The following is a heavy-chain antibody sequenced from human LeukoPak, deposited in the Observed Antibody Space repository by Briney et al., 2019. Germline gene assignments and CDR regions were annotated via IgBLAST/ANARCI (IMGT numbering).Heavy chain of an antibody. CDR1: EYTLTELS. J-gene: IGHJ6*02. V-gene: IGHV1-24*01. Sequence: GASVKVSCKVSEYTLTELSMHWVRQAPGKGLEWLGGFDPEDDKTIYAQKFQGRVTMTEDTSTGTAYMELSSLRSDDTAVYYCARDIVVVPAAMSYYYYYGMDVWGQGTTVTVSS. CDR2: FDPEDDKT. D-gene: IGHD2-2*01. CDR3: ARDIVVVPAAMSYYYYYGMDV.